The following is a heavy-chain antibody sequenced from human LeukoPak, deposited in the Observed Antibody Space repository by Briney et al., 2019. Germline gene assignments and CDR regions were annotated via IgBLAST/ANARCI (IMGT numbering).Heavy chain of an antibody. CDR3: AKSGILGAIFRYGFDP. CDR1: GFTFSSDA. Sequence: SGGSLRLSCAASGFTFSSDAMNRVRQAPGKGLEWVSSISGSGGKTYYADSVKGRFTISRDNSKNTLYLQINSLRAEDTAVYYCAKSGILGAIFRYGFDPWGQGTLVTVSS. D-gene: IGHD1-26*01. CDR2: ISGSGGKT. J-gene: IGHJ5*02. V-gene: IGHV3-23*01.